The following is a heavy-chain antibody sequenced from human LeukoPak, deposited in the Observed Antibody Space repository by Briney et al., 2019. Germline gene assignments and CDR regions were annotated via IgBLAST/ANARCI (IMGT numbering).Heavy chain of an antibody. CDR2: IYYLGST. CDR1: GGSINNYY. D-gene: IGHD5-12*01. V-gene: IGHV4-59*01. CDR3: ARTLYGGYGRADY. Sequence: SETLSLTCTVSGGSINNYYWSWIRQPPGKGLEWIGYIYYLGSTNCNPSLKSRVTISVDTSKNQFSLKLSSVTAADTAVYYCARTLYGGYGRADYWGQGTLVTVSS. J-gene: IGHJ4*02.